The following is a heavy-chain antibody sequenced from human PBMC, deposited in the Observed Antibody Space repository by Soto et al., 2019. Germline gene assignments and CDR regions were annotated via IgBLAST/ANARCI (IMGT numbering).Heavy chain of an antibody. CDR1: GYTFTRYD. J-gene: IGHJ4*02. V-gene: IGHV1-8*01. Sequence: GASVKVSCTSSGYTFTRYDINWVRQATGQGLEWMGWMNPNSGNTGYAQKFQGRVTMTRNTSISTAYMELSSLRSEDTAVYYCARGRFQSWSENRDFDYWGQGTLVTVS. CDR3: ARGRFQSWSENRDFDY. D-gene: IGHD6-13*01. CDR2: MNPNSGNT.